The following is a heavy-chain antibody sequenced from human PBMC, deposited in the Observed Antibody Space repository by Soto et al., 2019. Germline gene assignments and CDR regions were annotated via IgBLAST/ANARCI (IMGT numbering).Heavy chain of an antibody. CDR3: ARDSGYDLTQPGMDV. CDR1: GFTFNNYD. Sequence: GGSLRLSCAASGFTFNNYDMHWVRQATGKGLEWVAVIGAAGDTHYPGSVKGRLTISRENGKNSVYLQMNSLRAGDTAIYYCARDSGYDLTQPGMDVWGQGTTVTVSS. CDR2: IGAAGDT. D-gene: IGHD5-12*01. J-gene: IGHJ6*02. V-gene: IGHV3-13*01.